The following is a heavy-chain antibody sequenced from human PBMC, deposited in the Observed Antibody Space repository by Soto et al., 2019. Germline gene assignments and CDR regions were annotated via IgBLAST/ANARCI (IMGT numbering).Heavy chain of an antibody. CDR2: IYYSGST. CDR3: AREAYDFWSGSPGWFDP. CDR1: GGSISSGGDY. V-gene: IGHV4-31*03. J-gene: IGHJ5*02. Sequence: SETLSLTCTVAGGSISSGGDYWSWIRQHPGKGLEWIGYIYYSGSTYYNPSLKSRVTISVDTSKNQFSLKLSSVTAADTAVYYCAREAYDFWSGSPGWFDPWGQGTLVTVSS. D-gene: IGHD3-3*01.